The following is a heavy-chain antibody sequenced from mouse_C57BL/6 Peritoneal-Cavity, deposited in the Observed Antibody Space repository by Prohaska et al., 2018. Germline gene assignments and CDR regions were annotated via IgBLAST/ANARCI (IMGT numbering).Heavy chain of an antibody. CDR2: IRLKSDNYAT. Sequence: EVKLEESGGGLVQPGGSMKLSCVASGFTFSNYWMNWVRQSPEKGLEWVAQIRLKSDNYATHYAESGKGRFTISRDDSKSSVYLQMNNLRAEDTGIYYCTGGGSWFAYWGQGTLVTVSA. CDR3: TGGGSWFAY. V-gene: IGHV6-3*01. CDR1: GFTFSNYW. J-gene: IGHJ3*01.